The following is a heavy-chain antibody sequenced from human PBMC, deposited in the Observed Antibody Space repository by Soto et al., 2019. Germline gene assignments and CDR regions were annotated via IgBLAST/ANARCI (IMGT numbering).Heavy chain of an antibody. D-gene: IGHD3-22*01. CDR2: IGNGGGNT. CDR3: TKPSSGADSFDY. J-gene: IGHJ4*02. V-gene: IGHV3-23*01. CDR1: GFTFNNFA. Sequence: GGSLRLSCAASGFTFNNFAMSWVRQAPGKGLEWVSAIGNGGGNTYYADSVNGRFTISRDNSKNTLYLQMNSLRAEDTAVYYCTKPSSGADSFDYWGQGTLVTVSS.